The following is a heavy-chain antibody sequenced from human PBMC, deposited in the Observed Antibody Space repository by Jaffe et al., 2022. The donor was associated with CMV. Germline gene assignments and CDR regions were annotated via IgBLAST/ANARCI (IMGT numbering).Heavy chain of an antibody. Sequence: QVQLQESGPGLVKPSETLSLTCTVSGGSISSYYWSWIRQPPGKGLEWIGYIYYSGSTNYNPSLKSRVTISVDTSKNQFSLKLSSVTAADTAVYYCARVEYRGYDFFWFDPWGQGTLVTVSS. CDR3: ARVEYRGYDFFWFDP. J-gene: IGHJ5*02. V-gene: IGHV4-59*01. CDR2: IYYSGST. D-gene: IGHD5-12*01. CDR1: GGSISSYY.